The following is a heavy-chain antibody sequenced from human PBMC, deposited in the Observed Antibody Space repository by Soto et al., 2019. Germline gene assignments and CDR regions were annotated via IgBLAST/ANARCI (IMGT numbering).Heavy chain of an antibody. V-gene: IGHV3-23*01. CDR1: GFTFSSYA. CDR2: ISGSGGST. Sequence: GGSLRLSCAASGFTFSSYAMRWVRQAPGKGLEWVSAISGSGGSTYYADSVKGRFTISRDNSKNTLYLQMNSLRAEDTAVYYCAKLASTIVPAATRWFDPWGQGTLVTVSS. J-gene: IGHJ5*02. D-gene: IGHD2-2*01. CDR3: AKLASTIVPAATRWFDP.